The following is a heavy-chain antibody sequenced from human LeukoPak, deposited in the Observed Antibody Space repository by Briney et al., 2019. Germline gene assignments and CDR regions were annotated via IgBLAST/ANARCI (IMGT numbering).Heavy chain of an antibody. V-gene: IGHV4-59*01. J-gene: IGHJ1*01. CDR2: VSYSGTT. Sequence: KASETLSLTCSVSGGSISTYYWSWIRQPPGKGLEWIGCVSYSGTTKYSPSLKSRVTISVDTSKNQFSLKLTSVTAADTAVYYCARGNGDYVEYFQHWGQGTLVTVSS. CDR1: GGSISTYY. CDR3: ARGNGDYVEYFQH. D-gene: IGHD4-17*01.